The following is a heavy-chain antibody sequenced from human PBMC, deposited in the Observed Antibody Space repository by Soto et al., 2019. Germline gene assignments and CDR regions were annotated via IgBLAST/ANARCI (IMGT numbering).Heavy chain of an antibody. Sequence: EVLLVESGGGIVQPGGSLRLSCTTSGFPFGGEWMHWVRQVPGKGLEWVSRMNKDGSLIAYADSVRGRLTISRDNAKSTLYLQMNSLRHEDTALYFCVRPYGDPPGWGQGTLVTVSS. D-gene: IGHD4-17*01. CDR1: GFPFGGEW. CDR2: MNKDGSLI. J-gene: IGHJ4*02. V-gene: IGHV3-74*01. CDR3: VRPYGDPPG.